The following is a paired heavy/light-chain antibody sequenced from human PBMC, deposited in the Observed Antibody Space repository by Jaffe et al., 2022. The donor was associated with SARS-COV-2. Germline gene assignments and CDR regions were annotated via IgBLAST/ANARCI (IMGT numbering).Heavy chain of an antibody. CDR1: GGSFSDYH. V-gene: IGHV4-59*01. CDR3: ARTSYGNHFDS. J-gene: IGHJ4*02. Sequence: QVQLQESGPGLVKPSETLSLTCTVSGGSFSDYHWCWVRQSPGKGLEFIGYIYNSGRSTFYNPSLMSRVTMSVNTSERRISLKLSSMTAADTAVYYCARTSYGNHFDSWGPGTLVTVSS. CDR2: IYNSGRST. D-gene: IGHD3-10*01.
Light chain of an antibody. Sequence: DVVMSQSPLSLPVTLGQPASISCTSGQSLVYKDGNTYLNWFQQRPGQSPRRLIYQVSNRDSGVPDRFSGSGSGTDFTLKISRVEAEDAAVYYCMQGSHWPYTFGPGTKLEIK. CDR2: QVS. J-gene: IGKJ2*01. CDR1: QSLVYKDGNTY. CDR3: MQGSHWPYT. V-gene: IGKV2-30*01.